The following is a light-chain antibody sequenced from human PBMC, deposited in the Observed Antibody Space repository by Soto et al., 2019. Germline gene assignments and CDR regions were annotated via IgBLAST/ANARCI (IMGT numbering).Light chain of an antibody. CDR2: GAF. V-gene: IGKV1-39*01. CDR1: RGVRSD. Sequence: IQMTQSPSSLSASVGDTVTTSCRASRGVRSDVAWYQQRPGSVPKVLIYGAFNLYTGVPSRFSGSGYGSDFTLTVSSLQPEDFATYYCQQSYSTPITFGQGTRLEI. CDR3: QQSYSTPIT. J-gene: IGKJ5*01.